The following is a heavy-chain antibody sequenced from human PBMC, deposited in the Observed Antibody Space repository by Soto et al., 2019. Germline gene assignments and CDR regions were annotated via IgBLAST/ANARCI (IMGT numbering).Heavy chain of an antibody. J-gene: IGHJ6*04. CDR2: IYSGGST. Sequence: EVQLVDSGGDLVQPGGSLRLSCAASGITVNNNYMSWVRQAPGKGLEWVSVIYSGGSTGYADSVKGRFTISRDNPKNTVYLQMNGLRAEDTAVYYCARDVGVWGRGTTVTVSS. CDR1: GITVNNNY. CDR3: ARDVGV. V-gene: IGHV3-66*01.